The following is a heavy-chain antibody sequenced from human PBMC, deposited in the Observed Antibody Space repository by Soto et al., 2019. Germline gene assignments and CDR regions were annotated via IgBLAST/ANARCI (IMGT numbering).Heavy chain of an antibody. D-gene: IGHD3-10*01. Sequence: EVQLVESGGGLVQPGGSLRLSCAASGFIFSSYWMHWVRQAPGKGLVWISRINGDGTSTRNADSVKGRFTISRDNAKNTLYLQMNSLTAEDTAVYYCARDYMLRGRESNWFDPWGQGTLVTVSS. CDR1: GFIFSSYW. J-gene: IGHJ5*02. V-gene: IGHV3-74*01. CDR2: INGDGTST. CDR3: ARDYMLRGRESNWFDP.